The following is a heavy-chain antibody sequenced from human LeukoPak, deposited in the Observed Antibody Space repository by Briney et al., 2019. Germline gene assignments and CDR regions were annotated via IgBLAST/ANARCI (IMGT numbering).Heavy chain of an antibody. V-gene: IGHV1-2*02. CDR3: ARGARSWGAARPMGYYYMDV. D-gene: IGHD6-6*01. CDR2: INPNSGGT. CDR1: GYTFTGYY. J-gene: IGHJ6*03. Sequence: GASVKVSCKASGYTFTGYYMHWVRQAPGQGLEWMGWINPNSGGTNYAQKFQGRVTMTRDTSISTAYMELSRLRSDDTAVYYCARGARSWGAARPMGYYYMDVWGKGTTVTVSS.